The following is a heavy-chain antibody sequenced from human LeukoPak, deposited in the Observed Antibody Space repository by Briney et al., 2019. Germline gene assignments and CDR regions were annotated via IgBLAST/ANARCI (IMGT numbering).Heavy chain of an antibody. CDR1: GFPFSGYS. Sequence: PGGSLRLSCAASGFPFSGYSMNWVRQAPGKGLEWVSSISSRSSYIFYADSLKDRFTISRENSKNTLYLQMNSLRAEDTAVYYCAKVPFSSGYYHYFDYWGQGTLVTVSS. D-gene: IGHD3-22*01. J-gene: IGHJ4*02. CDR3: AKVPFSSGYYHYFDY. V-gene: IGHV3-21*01. CDR2: ISSRSSYI.